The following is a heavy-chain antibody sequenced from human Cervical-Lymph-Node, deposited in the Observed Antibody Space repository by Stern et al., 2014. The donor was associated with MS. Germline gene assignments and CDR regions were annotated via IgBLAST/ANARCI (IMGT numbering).Heavy chain of an antibody. J-gene: IGHJ4*01. CDR3: SRDSSGDY. Sequence: EVQLEESGGGLVQPGGSLRLSCAASGFSFSDFYMDWVRQAPGKGLEWVGRSRNKAKSYTTDYAASVKGRFTISRDDSKNSLYLQMNSLKTEDTAVYYCSRDSSGDYWGPEPWSPSPQ. CDR2: SRNKAKSYTT. V-gene: IGHV3-72*01. CDR1: GFSFSDFY.